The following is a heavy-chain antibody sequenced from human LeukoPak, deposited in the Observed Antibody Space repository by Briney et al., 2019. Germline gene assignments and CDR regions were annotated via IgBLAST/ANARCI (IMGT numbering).Heavy chain of an antibody. J-gene: IGHJ4*02. V-gene: IGHV1-2*06. D-gene: IGHD1-14*01. CDR1: GYTFTGYY. Sequence: ASVKVSCKASGYTFTGYYMHWVRQAPGQGLERMGRINPNSGGTNYAQKFQGRVTMTRDTSISTAYMELSRLRSDDTAVYYCARDTGFQIGLVGYWGQGTLVTVSS. CDR3: ARDTGFQIGLVGY. CDR2: INPNSGGT.